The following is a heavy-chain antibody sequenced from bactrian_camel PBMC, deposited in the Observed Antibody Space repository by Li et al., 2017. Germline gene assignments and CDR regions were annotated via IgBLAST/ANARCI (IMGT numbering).Heavy chain of an antibody. CDR1: GDTIGRYC. CDR3: ATAGSIYCDQNSFNSFAY. CDR2: LTPGGKT. V-gene: IGHV3S55*01. J-gene: IGHJ6*01. Sequence: HVQLVESGGASVQAGGSLRLSCVASGDTIGRYCMGWFRQIPDKEREEVASLTPGGKTTYADSVKGRFTISRDNAKRTLDLQMNSLKSEDSAVNYCATAGSIYCDQNSFNSFAYWGQGTQVTVS. D-gene: IGHD3*01.